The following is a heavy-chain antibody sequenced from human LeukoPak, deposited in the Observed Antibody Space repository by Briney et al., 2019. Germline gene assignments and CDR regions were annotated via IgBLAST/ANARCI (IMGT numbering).Heavy chain of an antibody. V-gene: IGHV1-69*05. CDR1: GGTFSSYA. Sequence: SVKVSCKASGGTFSSYAISWVRQAPGQGLEWMGGIIPIFGTANYAQKFQGRVTITTDESTSTAYMELSSLRSEDTAVYYCARALLPRMTTVKWPSAFDIWGQGTMVTASS. CDR2: IIPIFGTA. J-gene: IGHJ3*02. D-gene: IGHD4-11*01. CDR3: ARALLPRMTTVKWPSAFDI.